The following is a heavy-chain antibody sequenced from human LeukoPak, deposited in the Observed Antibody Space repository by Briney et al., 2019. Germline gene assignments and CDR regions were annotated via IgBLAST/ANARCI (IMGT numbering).Heavy chain of an antibody. J-gene: IGHJ6*02. D-gene: IGHD2-15*01. Sequence: PSGTLSLTCTVSGGSISSGDYYWSWIRQPPGKGLEWIGYIYYSGSTYYNPSLKSRVTISVDTSKNQFSLKLSSVTAADTAVYYCARAVVAATDSYYYYYGMDVWGQGTTVTVSS. CDR1: GGSISSGDYY. V-gene: IGHV4-30-4*01. CDR3: ARAVVAATDSYYYYYGMDV. CDR2: IYYSGST.